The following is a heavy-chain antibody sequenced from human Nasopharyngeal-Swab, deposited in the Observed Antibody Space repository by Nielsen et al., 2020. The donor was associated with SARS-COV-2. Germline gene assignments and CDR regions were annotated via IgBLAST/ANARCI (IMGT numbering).Heavy chain of an antibody. CDR2: VIPIFGTA. Sequence: AVKVSCKASGGTFSSYDMSWVRQAPGQGLVWMGGVIPIFGTANYAQKFQGRVTITADESTITAYMELSSLRSEDPAVYYCARGGYYGSGSYFHYYYGMDVWGQGTTVTVSS. V-gene: IGHV1-69*13. D-gene: IGHD3-10*01. CDR1: GGTFSSYD. CDR3: ARGGYYGSGSYFHYYYGMDV. J-gene: IGHJ6*02.